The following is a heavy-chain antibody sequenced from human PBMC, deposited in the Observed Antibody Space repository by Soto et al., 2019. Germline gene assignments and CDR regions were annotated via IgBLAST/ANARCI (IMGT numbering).Heavy chain of an antibody. CDR1: DGSVNSGNYY. J-gene: IGHJ4*02. Sequence: SWETLSLTCSVSDGSVNSGNYYWSWIRQPPGKGLEWIGHIYYIGTTDYNPSLKSRVTISVDTSKNQFSLKVTSVTAADTAVYFCAREEKQLSRYGGDFDYWGQGILVTVSS. V-gene: IGHV4-61*01. CDR2: IYYIGTT. D-gene: IGHD3-16*01. CDR3: AREEKQLSRYGGDFDY.